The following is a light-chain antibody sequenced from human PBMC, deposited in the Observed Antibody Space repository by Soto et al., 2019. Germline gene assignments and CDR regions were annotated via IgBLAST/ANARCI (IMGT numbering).Light chain of an antibody. Sequence: QSVLTQPASVSGSPGQSITISCIGTNSDVGGHTLVSWYQQHPGKAPRLLIYGGSERPSGVSDRFSGSKSGNTASLTISGLQAEDEADYYCCSYAGGRTYVFGTGTKLTVL. J-gene: IGLJ1*01. CDR1: NSDVGGHTL. CDR3: CSYAGGRTYV. CDR2: GGS. V-gene: IGLV2-23*01.